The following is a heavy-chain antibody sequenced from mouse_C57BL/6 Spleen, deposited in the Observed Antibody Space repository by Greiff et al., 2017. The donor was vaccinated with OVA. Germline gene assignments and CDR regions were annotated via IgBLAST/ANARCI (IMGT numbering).Heavy chain of an antibody. Sequence: DVMLVESGGGLVQPGGSMKLSCVASGFTFSNYWMNWVRQSPEKGLEWVAQIRLKSDNYATHYAESVKGRFTISRDDSKSSVYLQMNNLRAEDTGIYYCTGLLWAYWGQGTLVTVSA. CDR2: IRLKSDNYAT. CDR1: GFTFSNYW. CDR3: TGLLWAY. J-gene: IGHJ3*01. D-gene: IGHD2-10*01. V-gene: IGHV6-3*01.